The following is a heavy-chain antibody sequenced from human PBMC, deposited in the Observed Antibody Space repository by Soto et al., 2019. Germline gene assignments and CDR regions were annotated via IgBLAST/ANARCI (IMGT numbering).Heavy chain of an antibody. CDR2: ISSSGGTI. CDR1: GFTFSSYE. CDR3: ARGCDY. Sequence: EVQLVESGGGLVQPRGSLRLSCAASGFTFSSYEMNWVRQAPGKGLEWVSYISSSGGTIYYADSVKGRFTSSRDNAKNSLYLQMSSLRDEVSAVYDCARGCDYWGQGSLVTVFS. J-gene: IGHJ4*02. V-gene: IGHV3-48*03.